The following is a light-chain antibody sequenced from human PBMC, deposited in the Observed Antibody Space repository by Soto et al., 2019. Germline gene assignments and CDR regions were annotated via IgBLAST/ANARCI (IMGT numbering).Light chain of an antibody. CDR2: EAS. V-gene: IGLV2-23*01. J-gene: IGLJ2*01. Sequence: QSALTQPASVSGSPGQSITISCTGTSSDVGTYNLLSWYQHHPGKAPKLMIYEASKRPSGVSIRFSGSKSGNTASLTISGLQAEDEADYYCCSYTSSSVVFGGGTNLTVL. CDR3: CSYTSSSVV. CDR1: SSDVGTYNL.